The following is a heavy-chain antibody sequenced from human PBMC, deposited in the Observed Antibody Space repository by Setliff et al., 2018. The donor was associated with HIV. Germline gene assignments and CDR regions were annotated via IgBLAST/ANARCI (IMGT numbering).Heavy chain of an antibody. J-gene: IGHJ1*01. V-gene: IGHV4-59*01. D-gene: IGHD2-21*02. Sequence: SETLSLTCTVSGGSISDSHWSWIRQPPGKGLEWIGYVYYSRTSSHENFFHTGTTKYNPSLESRVTISVDTSKNQFSLKLSSVTAADTAVYYCASTYCGGDCYSRYFQHWGQGTLVTVSS. CDR1: GGSISDSH. CDR2: VYYSRTSSHENFFHTGTT. CDR3: ASTYCGGDCYSRYFQH.